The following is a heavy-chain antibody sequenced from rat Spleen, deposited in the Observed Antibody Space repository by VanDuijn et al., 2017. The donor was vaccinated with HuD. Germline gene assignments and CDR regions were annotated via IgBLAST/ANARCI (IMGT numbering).Heavy chain of an antibody. CDR1: GFTFSDYY. V-gene: IGHV5-29*01. CDR2: ISYDGSST. J-gene: IGHJ4*01. Sequence: EVQLVESDGGLVQPGRSLKLSCAASGFTFSDYYIAWVRQAPTKGLEWVATISYDGSSTYYRDSVKGRFTISRDNAKSTLYLQMDSLRSEDTATYYCARHGPAGIIRGPGVMDAWGQGASVTVSS. CDR3: ARHGPAGIIRGPGVMDA. D-gene: IGHD4-3*01.